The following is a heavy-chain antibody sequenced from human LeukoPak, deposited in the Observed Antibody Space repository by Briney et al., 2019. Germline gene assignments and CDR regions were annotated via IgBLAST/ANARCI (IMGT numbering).Heavy chain of an antibody. J-gene: IGHJ4*02. CDR2: INHSGST. CDR1: GGSFSGYY. Sequence: SETLSLTCAVYGGSFSGYYWSWIRQPPGKGLEWIGEINHSGSTNYNPSLKSRVTISVDTSKNQFSLKLSSVTAADTAVYYCARGPYFWSGMPIDYWGQGTLVTVSS. CDR3: ARGPYFWSGMPIDY. D-gene: IGHD3-3*01. V-gene: IGHV4-34*01.